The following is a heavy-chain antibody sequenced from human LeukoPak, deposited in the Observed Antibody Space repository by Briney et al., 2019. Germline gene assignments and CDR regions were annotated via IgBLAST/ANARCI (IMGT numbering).Heavy chain of an antibody. Sequence: SGTLSLTCAVSGGSISSSNWWSWVRQPPGKGLEWIGEIYHSGSTNYNPSLKSRVTISVDTSKNQFSLKLSSVTAADTAVYYCARAVRSQYYLGYWGQGTLVTVSS. V-gene: IGHV4-4*02. D-gene: IGHD1-1*01. CDR2: IYHSGST. J-gene: IGHJ4*02. CDR3: ARAVRSQYYLGY. CDR1: GGSISSSNW.